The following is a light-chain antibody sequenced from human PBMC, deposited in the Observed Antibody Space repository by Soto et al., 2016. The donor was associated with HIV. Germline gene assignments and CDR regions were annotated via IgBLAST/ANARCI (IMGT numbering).Light chain of an antibody. J-gene: IGLJ3*02. CDR1: NIGSQS. CDR2: DDS. Sequence: SYELTQPSSVSVAPGETARITCAGYNIGSQSVHWYQQRPGQAPVLVVFDDSDRPSGIPERFSGSKSGNTATLTISRVEAGDEADYYCQVWDRSSDHVVFGGGTKLPVL. CDR3: QVWDRSSDHVV. V-gene: IGLV3-21*02.